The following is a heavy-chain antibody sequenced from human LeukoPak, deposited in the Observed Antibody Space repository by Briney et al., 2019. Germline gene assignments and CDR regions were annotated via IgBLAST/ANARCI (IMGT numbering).Heavy chain of an antibody. Sequence: QASKTLSLTCTVSGGSISSGSYYWSWIRQPAGKGLEWIGRIYTSGSTNYNPSLKSRVTISVDTSKNQFSLKLSSVTAADTAVYYCASSGWYFDWLSSRELAFDIWGQGTMVTVSS. V-gene: IGHV4-61*02. D-gene: IGHD3-9*01. CDR2: IYTSGST. CDR3: ASSGWYFDWLSSRELAFDI. CDR1: GGSISSGSYY. J-gene: IGHJ3*02.